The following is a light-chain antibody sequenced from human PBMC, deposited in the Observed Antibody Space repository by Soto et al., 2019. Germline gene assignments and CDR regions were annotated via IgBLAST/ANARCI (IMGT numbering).Light chain of an antibody. CDR1: QSISKY. V-gene: IGKV1-39*01. J-gene: IGKJ4*01. CDR2: AAS. Sequence: DIQMTQSPSSLSASVGDRVTITRRASQSISKYVNWYQHKPGKAPTVLIHAASSLQSGVPSRFSGSGSGTDFFLTISSLQPEDFAVYYCQQSHSKPLTFGGGTKVDI. CDR3: QQSHSKPLT.